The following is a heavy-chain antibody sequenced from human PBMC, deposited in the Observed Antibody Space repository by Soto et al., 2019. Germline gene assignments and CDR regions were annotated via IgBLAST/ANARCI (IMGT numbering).Heavy chain of an antibody. CDR1: GYTFTSYG. Sequence: QVQLVQSGAEVKKPGASVKVSCKASGYTFTSYGISWVRQAPGQGLAWMGWISDYNGNPNDAQKLQGRVTMTTDTSTSTAYMELRSLRSDDMAVYYCAIVIGVVVAAIRWFDPWGQGTLVTVSS. CDR3: AIVIGVVVAAIRWFDP. CDR2: ISDYNGNP. V-gene: IGHV1-18*03. J-gene: IGHJ5*02. D-gene: IGHD2-15*01.